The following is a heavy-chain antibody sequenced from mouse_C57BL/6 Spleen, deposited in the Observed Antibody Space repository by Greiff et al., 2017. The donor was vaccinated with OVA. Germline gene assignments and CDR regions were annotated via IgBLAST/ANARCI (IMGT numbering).Heavy chain of an antibody. J-gene: IGHJ4*01. V-gene: IGHV1-50*01. Sequence: QVQLQQSGAELVKPGASVKLSCKASGYTFTSYWMQWVKQRPGQGLEWIGEIDPSDSYTNYNQKFKGKATLTVDTSSSTAYMQLSSLTSEDSAVYYCAPRAMDYWGQGTSVTVSS. CDR2: IDPSDSYT. CDR1: GYTFTSYW. CDR3: APRAMDY. D-gene: IGHD2-10*02.